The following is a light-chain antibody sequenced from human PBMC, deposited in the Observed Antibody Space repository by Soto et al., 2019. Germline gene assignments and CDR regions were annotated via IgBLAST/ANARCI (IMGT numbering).Light chain of an antibody. CDR3: QQYNSWPRT. CDR2: GTS. V-gene: IGKV3-15*01. CDR1: QSVSSN. Sequence: EIVMTQSPATLSESPGERATLSCRASQSVSSNLAWYQQKPGQAPRLLIYGTSTRATGIPARFSGSGSGTEFTLSISSLQSEDLAVYYCQQYNSWPRTFGQGTKVEIK. J-gene: IGKJ1*01.